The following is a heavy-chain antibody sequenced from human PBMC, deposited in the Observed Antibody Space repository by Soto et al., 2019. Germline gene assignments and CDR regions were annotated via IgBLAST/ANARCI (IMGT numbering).Heavy chain of an antibody. Sequence: GGSLRLSCAASGFTFSSYAMSWVRQAPGKGLEWVSGISGSDGTTYYADSVKGQFTISRDNSKDTLYLQMNSLRAEDTAIYYCVREGYCNGGSCRLFDYWGQGTLVTVSS. J-gene: IGHJ4*02. D-gene: IGHD2-15*01. CDR3: VREGYCNGGSCRLFDY. V-gene: IGHV3-23*01. CDR1: GFTFSSYA. CDR2: ISGSDGTT.